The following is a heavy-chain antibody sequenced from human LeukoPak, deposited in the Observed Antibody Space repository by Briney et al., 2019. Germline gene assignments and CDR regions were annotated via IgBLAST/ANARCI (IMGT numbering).Heavy chain of an antibody. V-gene: IGHV3-11*04. Sequence: GGSLRLSCAASGFTFSDYYMSWIRQAPGKGLEWVSYISSSGSTIYYADSVKGRFTISRDNAKNSLYLQMNSLGAEDTAVYYCARDRGTAVAYFDYWGQGTLVTVSS. CDR1: GFTFSDYY. CDR2: ISSSGSTI. D-gene: IGHD6-19*01. CDR3: ARDRGTAVAYFDY. J-gene: IGHJ4*02.